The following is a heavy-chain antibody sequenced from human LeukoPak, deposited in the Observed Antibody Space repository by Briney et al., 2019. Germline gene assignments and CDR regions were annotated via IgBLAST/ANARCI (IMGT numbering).Heavy chain of an antibody. CDR1: GGSISSGSYY. D-gene: IGHD2-2*01. V-gene: IGHV4-61*02. Sequence: SQTLSLTCTVSGGSISSGSYYWSWIRQPAGKGLEWIGRIYTSGSTNYNPSLKSRVTISVDTSKNQFSLKLSSVTAADTAVYYCARDRVVPAAVVSFYYYMGVWGKGTTVTVSS. CDR2: IYTSGST. CDR3: ARDRVVPAAVVSFYYYMGV. J-gene: IGHJ6*03.